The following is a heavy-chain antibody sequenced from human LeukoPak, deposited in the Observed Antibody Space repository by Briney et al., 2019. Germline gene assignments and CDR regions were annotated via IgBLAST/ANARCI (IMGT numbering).Heavy chain of an antibody. V-gene: IGHV3-23*01. Sequence: GGSLRLSCAASGLTFSSYAMSWVRQAPGKGLECISGFSGSGGSTYYADSVKGRFTISRDNAKNSLYLQMNSLRAEDTALYYCARDDYGSGSWNDYWGQGTLVTVSS. CDR1: GLTFSSYA. CDR3: ARDDYGSGSWNDY. CDR2: FSGSGGST. J-gene: IGHJ4*02. D-gene: IGHD3-10*01.